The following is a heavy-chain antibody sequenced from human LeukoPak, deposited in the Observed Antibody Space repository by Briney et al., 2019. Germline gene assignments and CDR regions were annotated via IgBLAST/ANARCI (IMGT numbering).Heavy chain of an antibody. D-gene: IGHD5-18*01. CDR1: GGFILSNY. CDR2: IWSSGGIWSSGGA. J-gene: IGHJ6*03. CDR3: ARDNPDGYTYGHYYYYMDV. Sequence: PSETLSLTCTVSGGFILSNYWTWLRQPAGKGLEWIGRIWSSGGIWSSGGANHNPSLESRITMSVDTSKNQIYLKLNSVTAADTAVYYCARDNPDGYTYGHYYYYMDVWGKGTTVTVSS. V-gene: IGHV4-4*07.